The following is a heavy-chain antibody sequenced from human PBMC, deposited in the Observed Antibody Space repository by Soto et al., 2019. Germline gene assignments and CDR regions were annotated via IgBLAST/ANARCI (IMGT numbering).Heavy chain of an antibody. V-gene: IGHV3-21*01. Sequence: LRLSCAASGFTFGSYSMNWVRQAPGKGLEWVSSISSSSSYIYYADSVKGRFTISRDNAKNSLYLQMNSLRAEDTAVYYCARDMGDYYDSSVPTDAFDIWGQGTMVTVSS. D-gene: IGHD3-22*01. J-gene: IGHJ3*02. CDR1: GFTFGSYS. CDR2: ISSSSSYI. CDR3: ARDMGDYYDSSVPTDAFDI.